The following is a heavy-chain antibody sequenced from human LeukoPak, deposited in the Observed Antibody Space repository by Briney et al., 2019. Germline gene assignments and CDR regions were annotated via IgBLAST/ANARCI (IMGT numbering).Heavy chain of an antibody. D-gene: IGHD2-8*01. Sequence: PGGSLRLPCAASGFTFSSYAMSWVGQAPGKGLEWVSAISGSGGSTYHAASVKGRFTISRDNSKNTLYLQMNSLRAEDTAVYYCAKEMMLSSFDYCGQGTLVTVSS. CDR2: ISGSGGST. CDR1: GFTFSSYA. J-gene: IGHJ4*02. CDR3: AKEMMLSSFDY. V-gene: IGHV3-23*01.